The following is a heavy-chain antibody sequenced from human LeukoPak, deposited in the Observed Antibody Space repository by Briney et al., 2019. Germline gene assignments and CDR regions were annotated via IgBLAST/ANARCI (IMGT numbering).Heavy chain of an antibody. D-gene: IGHD6-6*01. CDR1: GFAFGKAW. J-gene: IGHJ4*02. CDR3: ATDKGARDY. Sequence: GGSLRLSCAASGFAFGKAWMSWVRQAPGKGLQWVGRIKTKNEGGATDYAAPVKGRLTISRDDSENTLYLQMTSLKTEDTAVYYCATDKGARDYWGRGTLVAVSS. CDR2: IKTKNEGGAT. V-gene: IGHV3-15*01.